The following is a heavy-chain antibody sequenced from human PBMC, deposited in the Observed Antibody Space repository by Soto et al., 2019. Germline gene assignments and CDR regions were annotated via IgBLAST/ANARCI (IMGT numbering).Heavy chain of an antibody. CDR2: IDYSGTA. CDR1: YGSIIVSNVF. J-gene: IGHJ4*02. D-gene: IGHD4-4*01. Sequence: SEALSLTCTVSYGSIIVSNVFWGWVRQPPGKGLEWIGNIDYSGTAYFNPSLGTRVTFPVDTSKNQFSLTLYSVTAADTAVYYCARTTGRHLDFWGQGILVTVS. V-gene: IGHV4-39*01. CDR3: ARTTGRHLDF.